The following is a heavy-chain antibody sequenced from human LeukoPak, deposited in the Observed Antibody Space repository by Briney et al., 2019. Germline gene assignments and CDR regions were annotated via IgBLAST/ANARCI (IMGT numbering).Heavy chain of an antibody. D-gene: IGHD6-6*01. Sequence: PSQTLTLTCTVSGGSISSGGYYWSWIRQHPGKGLEWIGYIYYSGSTYYNPPLKSRVTISVDTSKNQFSLKLSSVTAADTAVYYCARDGSSSSLFQHWGQGTLVTVSS. CDR1: GGSISSGGYY. V-gene: IGHV4-31*03. J-gene: IGHJ1*01. CDR3: ARDGSSSSLFQH. CDR2: IYYSGST.